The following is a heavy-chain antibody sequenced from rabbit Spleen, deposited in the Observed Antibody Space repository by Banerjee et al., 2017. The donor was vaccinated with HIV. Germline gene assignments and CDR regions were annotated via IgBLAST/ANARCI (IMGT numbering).Heavy chain of an antibody. Sequence: QSLEESGGDLVKPGASLTLTCTASGFSFSSRYYMCWVRQAPGKGLEWIGCIGFGSTGNTYYASWAKGRFTISKTSSTTVTLQMTSLTAADTATYFCARDLAAVIGWNFNLWGPGTLVTVS. CDR1: GFSFSSRYY. CDR2: IGFGSTGNT. CDR3: ARDLAAVIGWNFNL. J-gene: IGHJ4*01. V-gene: IGHV1S40*01. D-gene: IGHD1-1*01.